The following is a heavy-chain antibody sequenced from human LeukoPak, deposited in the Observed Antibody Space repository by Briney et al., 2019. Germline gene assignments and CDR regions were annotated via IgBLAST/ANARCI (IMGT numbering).Heavy chain of an antibody. J-gene: IGHJ4*02. Sequence: SETLSLTCTVSGDSISSHYWSWIRQSPGKGLEWIGYVHYSGGATYNPSPKSRVTISVATSKTQFSLKLSSVTAADTAVYYCAREYCTTTCYFDYWGQGMLVTVSS. CDR2: VHYSGGA. CDR3: AREYCTTTCYFDY. V-gene: IGHV4-59*11. D-gene: IGHD2-8*01. CDR1: GDSISSHY.